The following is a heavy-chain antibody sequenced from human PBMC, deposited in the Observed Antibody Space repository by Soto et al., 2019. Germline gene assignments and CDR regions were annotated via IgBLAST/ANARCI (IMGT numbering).Heavy chain of an antibody. Sequence: ASVNVSCKASGYTFTSYDINWVRQATGQGLEWMGWINPNSGNTGYAQKFQGRVTMTRNTSISTAYMELSSLRSEDTAVYYCVRVDVLMVYAIPTEYWFDPXX. CDR3: VRVDVLMVYAIPTEYWFDP. D-gene: IGHD2-8*01. CDR1: GYTFTSYD. V-gene: IGHV1-8*01. CDR2: INPNSGNT. J-gene: IGHJ5*02.